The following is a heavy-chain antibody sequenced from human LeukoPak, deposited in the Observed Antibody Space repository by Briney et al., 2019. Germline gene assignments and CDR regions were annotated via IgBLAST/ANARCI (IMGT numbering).Heavy chain of an antibody. V-gene: IGHV4-34*01. CDR2: INHSGST. Sequence: PSETLSLTCVVYGGSFSGYYWSWIRQPPGKGLEWIGGINHSGSTNYNPSLKSRVTISVDKTKNQFSLKLSSVTAADTAVYYCARVPENFLGGYDPFDYWGQGTLVTVSS. D-gene: IGHD5-12*01. J-gene: IGHJ4*02. CDR1: GGSFSGYY. CDR3: ARVPENFLGGYDPFDY.